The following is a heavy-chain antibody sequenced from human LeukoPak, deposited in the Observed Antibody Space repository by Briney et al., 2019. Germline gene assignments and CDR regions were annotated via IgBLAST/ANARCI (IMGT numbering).Heavy chain of an antibody. D-gene: IGHD3-10*01. V-gene: IGHV3-74*01. CDR3: ARGTITMVRGVIVDY. J-gene: IGHJ4*02. CDR2: INSDGTNT. CDR1: GFTFSDYW. Sequence: GGSLRLSCAASGFTFSDYWMHWVRQGPGEGLVWVSRINSDGTNTDYADSVKGRFTISRDNAKNTLYLQMNSLRAEDTAVYYCARGTITMVRGVIVDYWGQGTLVTVSS.